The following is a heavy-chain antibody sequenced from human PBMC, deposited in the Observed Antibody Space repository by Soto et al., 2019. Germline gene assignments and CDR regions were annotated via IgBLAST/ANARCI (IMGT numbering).Heavy chain of an antibody. CDR3: ARSLTEGYCTITGCYTRPLYGMDV. V-gene: IGHV1-2*02. Sequence: ASVKVSCKASGYTFSGYYIHWLRQAPGQGLEWMGWINPNSGGTNYAQKFQGRVTVARDTPTSTAYMGLSRLTSDDTAVYYCARSLTEGYCTITGCYTRPLYGMDVWGQGTTVT. D-gene: IGHD2-2*02. CDR2: INPNSGGT. CDR1: GYTFSGYY. J-gene: IGHJ6*02.